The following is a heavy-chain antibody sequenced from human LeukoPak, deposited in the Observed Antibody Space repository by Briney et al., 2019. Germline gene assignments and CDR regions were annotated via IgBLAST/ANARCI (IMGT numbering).Heavy chain of an antibody. D-gene: IGHD3-10*01. CDR2: IYYSGST. J-gene: IGHJ4*02. CDR1: GGSISSYY. Sequence: SETLSLTCTVSGGSISSYYWSWIRQPPGKGLEWIGYIYYSGSTNYNPSLKSRVTISVDTSKNQFSLKLSSVTAADTAVYYCASRGGCGDYFDYWGQGTLVTASS. V-gene: IGHV4-59*08. CDR3: ASRGGCGDYFDY.